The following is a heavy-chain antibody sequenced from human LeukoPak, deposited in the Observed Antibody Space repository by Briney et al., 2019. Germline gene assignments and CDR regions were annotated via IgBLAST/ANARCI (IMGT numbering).Heavy chain of an antibody. CDR1: GFTFSDHY. Sequence: GGSLRLSCAASGFTFSDHYMDWVRQAPGKGLEWVGRTRNKANSYSTAYAASVRDRFTISRDVSENSLYLQMSSLKTEDTAVYYCARLNRIGGTYFFDYWGRGTLVTVSS. V-gene: IGHV3-72*01. CDR3: ARLNRIGGTYFFDY. D-gene: IGHD1-26*01. CDR2: TRNKANSYST. J-gene: IGHJ4*02.